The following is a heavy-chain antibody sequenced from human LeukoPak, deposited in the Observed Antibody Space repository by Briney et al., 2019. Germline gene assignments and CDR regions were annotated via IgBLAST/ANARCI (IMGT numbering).Heavy chain of an antibody. D-gene: IGHD2-15*01. CDR1: GFTVSSYG. CDR2: ILSDGSNK. J-gene: IGHJ6*04. Sequence: GRSLRLSWAASGFTVSSYGMHWVRPAPGKGLEWGAVILSDGSNKYYADSVKGRFTLSRDSSKNPLYLQMNRLRAEDTAVYRCARHAGIVVVVAATRGMDVWGKGTTVTVSS. V-gene: IGHV3-30*03. CDR3: ARHAGIVVVVAATRGMDV.